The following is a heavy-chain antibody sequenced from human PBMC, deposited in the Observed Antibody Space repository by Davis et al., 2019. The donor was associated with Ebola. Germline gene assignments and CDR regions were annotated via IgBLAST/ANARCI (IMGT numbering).Heavy chain of an antibody. CDR1: GGSISSSSYY. D-gene: IGHD6-19*01. CDR3: ARHSQWLGEPDPYYFDY. J-gene: IGHJ4*02. V-gene: IGHV4-39*01. CDR2: IYYSGST. Sequence: PSETLSLTCTVSGGSISSSSYYWGWIRQPPGKGLEWIGSIYYSGSTYYNPSLKSRVTISVDTSKNQFSLKLSSVTAADTAVYYCARHSQWLGEPDPYYFDYWGQGTLVTVSS.